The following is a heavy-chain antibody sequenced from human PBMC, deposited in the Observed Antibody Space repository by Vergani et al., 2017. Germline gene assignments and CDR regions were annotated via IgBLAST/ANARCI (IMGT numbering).Heavy chain of an antibody. J-gene: IGHJ6*02. D-gene: IGHD1-1*01. V-gene: IGHV3-11*04. Sequence: LEESGGGSVKPGGSLRLSCAASGFKFSDHYMSWIRQAPGKGLEWVSHISPGTSTVSYTDSVTGRFTVSRDNDNNSLTLDMRTLRVDDTAVYCCAKNPGISTTRHYYAMDVWGQGTTVTVSS. CDR1: GFKFSDHY. CDR3: AKNPGISTTRHYYAMDV. CDR2: ISPGTSTV.